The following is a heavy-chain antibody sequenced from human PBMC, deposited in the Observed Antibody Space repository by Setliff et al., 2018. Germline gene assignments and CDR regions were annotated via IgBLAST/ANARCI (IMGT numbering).Heavy chain of an antibody. Sequence: GGSLRLSCAASGFSFRDSWMSWVRQAPGKGLEWVANINHDGIEKYYADSVKGRFTISRDNAKNSLYLQMNSLRAEDTAVYYCASPYDSSGYYPFPFDYWGQGTLVTV. CDR3: ASPYDSSGYYPFPFDY. J-gene: IGHJ4*02. D-gene: IGHD3-22*01. CDR2: INHDGIEK. CDR1: GFSFRDSW. V-gene: IGHV3-7*01.